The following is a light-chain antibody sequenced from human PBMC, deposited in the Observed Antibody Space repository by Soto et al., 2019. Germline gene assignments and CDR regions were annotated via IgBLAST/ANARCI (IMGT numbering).Light chain of an antibody. CDR2: SNN. J-gene: IGLJ3*02. CDR1: SSNIGSNT. CDR3: AAWDDSLNGVV. Sequence: QSVLTQPPSASGTPGQRVTISCSGSSSNIGSNTVKWYQQLPGTAPKLLIHSNNQRPSGVPDRLSGSKSGTSASLAISGLQSEDEADYYCAAWDDSLNGVVFGGGTKVTVL. V-gene: IGLV1-44*01.